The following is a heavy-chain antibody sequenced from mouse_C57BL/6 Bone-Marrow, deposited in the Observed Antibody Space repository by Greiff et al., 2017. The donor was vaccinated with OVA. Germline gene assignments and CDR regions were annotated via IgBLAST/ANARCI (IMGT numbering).Heavy chain of an antibody. CDR3: AAIYYGNYEDY. D-gene: IGHD2-1*01. Sequence: QVQLQQSGPELVTPGASVKISCKASGYAFSSSWMNWVKQRPGKGLEWIGRLYPGDGDTNYNGKFKGKAKLTADKSSSTAYMLLSSLTSEDSAVYSIAAIYYGNYEDYWGQGTTLTVSS. CDR1: GYAFSSSW. CDR2: LYPGDGDT. V-gene: IGHV1-82*01. J-gene: IGHJ2*01.